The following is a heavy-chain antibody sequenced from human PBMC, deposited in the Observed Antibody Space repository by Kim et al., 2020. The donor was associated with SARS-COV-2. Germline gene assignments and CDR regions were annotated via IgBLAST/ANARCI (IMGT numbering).Heavy chain of an antibody. D-gene: IGHD3-10*01. CDR3: AHRPPYGSGANFDY. Sequence: SPSLKSRLTITKDTSKNQVVLTMTNMDPVDTATYYCAHRPPYGSGANFDYWGQGTLVTVSS. V-gene: IGHV2-5*01. J-gene: IGHJ4*02.